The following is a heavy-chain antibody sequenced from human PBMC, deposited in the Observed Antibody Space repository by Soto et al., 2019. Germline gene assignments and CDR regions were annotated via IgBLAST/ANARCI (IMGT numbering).Heavy chain of an antibody. CDR3: ARDMSGYSYGYRYFDY. D-gene: IGHD5-18*01. Sequence: GGSLRLSCAASGFTFSSYSMNWVRQAPGKGLEWVSSISSSSSYIYYADSVKGRFTISRDNAKNSLYLQMNSLRAEDTAVYYCARDMSGYSYGYRYFDYWGQGTLVTVSS. CDR2: ISSSSSYI. CDR1: GFTFSSYS. J-gene: IGHJ4*02. V-gene: IGHV3-21*01.